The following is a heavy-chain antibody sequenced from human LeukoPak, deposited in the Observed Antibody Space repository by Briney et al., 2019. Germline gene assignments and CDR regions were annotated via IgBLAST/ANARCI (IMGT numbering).Heavy chain of an antibody. D-gene: IGHD1-1*01. CDR1: GFTFSSYG. Sequence: GRSLRLSCAASGFTFSSYGMHWVRQAPGKGLEWVAVISYDGSNKYYADSVKGRFTISRDNSKNTPYLQMNSLRAEDTAVYYCAKDTRGTTPRYGMDVWGKGTTVTVSS. CDR2: ISYDGSNK. J-gene: IGHJ6*04. CDR3: AKDTRGTTPRYGMDV. V-gene: IGHV3-30*18.